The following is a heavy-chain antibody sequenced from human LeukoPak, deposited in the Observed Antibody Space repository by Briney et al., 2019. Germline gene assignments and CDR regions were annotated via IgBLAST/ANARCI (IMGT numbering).Heavy chain of an antibody. Sequence: ASVKVSCKASGYTFTGYYMHWVRQAPGQGLEWKGWIIPNSGATNYAQKFQGRVTMTRDTSISTAYMELSRLRSDDTAVYYCTRSNHYYGSGSGDAFDIWGQGTMVTVSS. CDR1: GYTFTGYY. V-gene: IGHV1-2*02. D-gene: IGHD3-10*01. CDR2: IIPNSGAT. J-gene: IGHJ3*02. CDR3: TRSNHYYGSGSGDAFDI.